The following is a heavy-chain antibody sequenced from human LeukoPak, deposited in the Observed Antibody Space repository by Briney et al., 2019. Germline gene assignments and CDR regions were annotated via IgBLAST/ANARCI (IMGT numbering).Heavy chain of an antibody. V-gene: IGHV3-23*01. D-gene: IGHD3-10*01. CDR3: AKDRMVRGGGWFDP. J-gene: IGHJ5*02. Sequence: GGSLRLSCAASGFTFSSYAMSWVRQAPGKGLEWVSAISGSGGSTYYADSVKGRFTIFRDNSKNTLYLQMNSLRAEDTAVYYCAKDRMVRGGGWFDPWGQGTLVTVSS. CDR2: ISGSGGST. CDR1: GFTFSSYA.